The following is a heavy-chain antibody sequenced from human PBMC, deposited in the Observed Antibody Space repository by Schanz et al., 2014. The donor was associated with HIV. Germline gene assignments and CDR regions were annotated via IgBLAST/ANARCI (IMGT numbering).Heavy chain of an antibody. V-gene: IGHV1-46*01. CDR1: GYTFTSYY. D-gene: IGHD2-21*02. CDR2: INPSGGST. Sequence: QVQLVQSGAEVKKPGSSVKVSCKASGYTFTSYYMHWVRQAPGQGLEWMGIINPSGGSTTYAQKFQGRVTMTRDTSTRTVHMELSSLRSEDTAVYYCARSRYGDHPYYFDSWGQGTLVTVSS. J-gene: IGHJ4*02. CDR3: ARSRYGDHPYYFDS.